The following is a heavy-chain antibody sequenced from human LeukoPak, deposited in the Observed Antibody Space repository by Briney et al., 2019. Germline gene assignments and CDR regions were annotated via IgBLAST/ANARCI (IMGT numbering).Heavy chain of an antibody. CDR3: AREPPYGTEGVCYGGFDY. CDR2: ISGSGNII. D-gene: IGHD2-21*02. V-gene: IGHV3-48*01. J-gene: IGHJ4*02. CDR1: GFTFSAHS. Sequence: PGGSLRLSCAASGFTFSAHSMCWVRQCPGKGLELFSYISGSGNIIQYAASVKRRFTKSKDNTRNSLDLQRNSLRAEDTAVYDCAREPPYGTEGVCYGGFDYWGQGTLVTVSS.